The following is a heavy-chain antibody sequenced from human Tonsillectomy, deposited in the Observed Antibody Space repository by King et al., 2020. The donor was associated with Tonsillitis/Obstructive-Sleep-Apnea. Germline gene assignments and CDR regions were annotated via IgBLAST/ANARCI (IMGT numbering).Heavy chain of an antibody. CDR3: ARHLYFYDTSGYSQFDP. CDR1: VGSINSSSYY. J-gene: IGHJ5*02. D-gene: IGHD3-22*01. V-gene: IGHV4-39*01. CDR2: INYTGTT. Sequence: QLQESGPGLVKPSETLSLTCTVSVGSINSSSYYWGWVRQPPGKGLEWIGSINYTGTTSSNPSLKSRVTIYVDTSKKQFSLKLSSVTAADTAVYYCARHLYFYDTSGYSQFDPWGQGTLVTVSS.